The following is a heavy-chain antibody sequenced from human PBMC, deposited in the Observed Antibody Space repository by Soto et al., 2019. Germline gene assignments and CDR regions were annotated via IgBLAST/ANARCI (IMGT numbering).Heavy chain of an antibody. J-gene: IGHJ4*02. CDR1: GGTFSSYA. V-gene: IGHV1-69*13. Sequence: SVKVSCKASGGTFSSYAISWVRQAPGQGLEWMGGIIPIFGTANYAQKFQGRVTITADESTSTAYMELSSLRSEDTAVYYCASELIRGYRPQYFAVWGKGTLVSVSS. D-gene: IGHD3-9*01. CDR3: ASELIRGYRPQYFAV. CDR2: IIPIFGTA.